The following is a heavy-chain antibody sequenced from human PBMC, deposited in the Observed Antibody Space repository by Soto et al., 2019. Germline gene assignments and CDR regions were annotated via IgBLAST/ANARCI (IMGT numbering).Heavy chain of an antibody. CDR2: IIPILGIA. J-gene: IGHJ6*03. D-gene: IGHD4-17*01. Sequence: ASVKVSCKASGGTFSSYTISWVRQAPGQGLEWMGRIIPILGIANYAQKFQGRVTITADKSTSTAYMELSRLRSDDTAVYYCARGRVDYGDSSYYYMDVWGKGTTVTVSS. CDR1: GGTFSSYT. CDR3: ARGRVDYGDSSYYYMDV. V-gene: IGHV1-69*02.